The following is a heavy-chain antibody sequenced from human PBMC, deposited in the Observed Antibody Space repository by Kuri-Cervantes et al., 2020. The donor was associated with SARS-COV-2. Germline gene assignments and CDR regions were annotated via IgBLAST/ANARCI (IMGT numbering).Heavy chain of an antibody. CDR1: GFTFSSYG. CDR3: VRDGDHWNFDY. Sequence: GSLKISCAASGFTFSSYGMHWVRQPPGKGLEWIGEINHSGSINYNPSLKSRVTISVDTSKNQFSLKLSSVTAADTAVYYCVRDGDHWNFDYWGQGTLVTVSS. J-gene: IGHJ4*02. V-gene: IGHV4-34*01. D-gene: IGHD1-1*01. CDR2: INHSGSI.